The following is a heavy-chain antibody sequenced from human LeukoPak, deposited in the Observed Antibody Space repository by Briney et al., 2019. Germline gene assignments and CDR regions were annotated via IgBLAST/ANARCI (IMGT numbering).Heavy chain of an antibody. V-gene: IGHV3-53*01. CDR2: ISSSGIT. CDR3: ARGGDSSGSIRSAFDI. J-gene: IGHJ3*02. D-gene: IGHD3-22*01. Sequence: GGSLRLSCAASGFTVSSNYKSWVRQAPGKGLEWVSVISSSGITYSADSVKGRFTISRDNSKNMVCLQMNSLRAEDTAVYYCARGGDSSGSIRSAFDIWGQGTMVTVSS. CDR1: GFTVSSNY.